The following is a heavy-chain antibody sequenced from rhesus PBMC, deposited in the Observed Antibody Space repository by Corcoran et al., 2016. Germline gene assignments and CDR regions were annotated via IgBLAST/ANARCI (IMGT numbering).Heavy chain of an antibody. D-gene: IGHD1-1*01. CDR3: ARGNWNHELDV. CDR1: GGSISGYYH. J-gene: IGHJ5-2*02. Sequence: QVKLQQWGEGLVKPSETLSLICAVHGGSISGYYHWSWIRQPPGKGLEWIGNIDGIRASTNSHPSLKKRVTISKDTSKNQFSLKLSSVTAADTAVYYGARGNWNHELDVWGRGVLVTVSS. V-gene: IGHV4-73*01. CDR2: IDGIRAST.